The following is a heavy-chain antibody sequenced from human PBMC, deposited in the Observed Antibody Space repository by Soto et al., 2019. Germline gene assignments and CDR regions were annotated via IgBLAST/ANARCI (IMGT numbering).Heavy chain of an antibody. D-gene: IGHD6-6*01. Sequence: PSETLSLTCTVSGGSISSSSYYWGWIRQPPGKGLEWIGSIYYSGSTYYNPSLKSRVTISVDTSKNQFSLKLSSVTAADTAVYYCARGGWSSSAAFDYWGQGTLVTVS. V-gene: IGHV4-39*01. J-gene: IGHJ4*02. CDR1: GGSISSSSYY. CDR2: IYYSGST. CDR3: ARGGWSSSAAFDY.